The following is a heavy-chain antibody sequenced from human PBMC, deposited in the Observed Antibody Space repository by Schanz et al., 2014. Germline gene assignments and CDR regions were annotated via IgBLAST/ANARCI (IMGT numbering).Heavy chain of an antibody. CDR2: ISAASSSI. J-gene: IGHJ6*02. CDR3: TRTPFYFFHGMDV. V-gene: IGHV3-48*02. Sequence: EVQLVESGGGLVQPWGSLRLSCAGSGFSFSDYPMNWVRLAPGKGLEWLAYISAASSSIHYADSVKGRFTISRDNARNSVYLHMSSLRDEDTALYYCTRTPFYFFHGMDVWGQGTLVAVSS. CDR1: GFSFSDYP.